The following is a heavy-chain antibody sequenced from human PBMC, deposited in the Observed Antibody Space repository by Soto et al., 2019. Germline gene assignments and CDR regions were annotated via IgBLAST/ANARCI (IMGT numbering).Heavy chain of an antibody. CDR1: GDSVSSNSAA. D-gene: IGHD1-20*01. CDR3: ARGPVSLDWFDP. Sequence: AQTLSLTCAISGDSVSSNSAAWNWIRQCPSRGLEWLGRTYYRSKWYNDYAVSVKSRITINPDTSKNQFSLQLNSVTPEDTAVYYCARGPVSLDWFDPWGQGTLVTVSS. CDR2: TYYRSKWYN. V-gene: IGHV6-1*01. J-gene: IGHJ5*02.